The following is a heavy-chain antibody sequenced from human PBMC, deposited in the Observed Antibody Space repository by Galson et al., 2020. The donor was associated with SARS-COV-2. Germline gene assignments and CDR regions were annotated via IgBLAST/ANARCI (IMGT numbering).Heavy chain of an antibody. CDR3: AREENFFLVVTATRMCYFDY. Sequence: GSLRLSSPAYSLTCSGHDRNCVLQAPGKGLGLVLGISSSGRTNYNPSLKNRVTISVDTSKNHFSLKLSSVTAADTAVYYCAREENFFLVVTATRMCYFDYWGRGILHTVSS. D-gene: IGHD2-21*02. J-gene: IGHJ4*02. V-gene: IGHV4-34*01. CDR1: SLTCSGHD. CDR2: ISSSGRT.